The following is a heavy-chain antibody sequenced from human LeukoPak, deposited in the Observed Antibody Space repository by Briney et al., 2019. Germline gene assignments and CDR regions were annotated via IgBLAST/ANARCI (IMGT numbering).Heavy chain of an antibody. CDR3: ARGGHSGSYRALGY. CDR1: GGSISSSNW. Sequence: SETLSLTCAVSGGSISSSNWWSWIRQPPGKGLEWIGEINHSGSTNYNPSLKSRVTISVDTSKNQFSLKLSSVTAADTAVYYCARGGHSGSYRALGYWGQGTLVTVSS. J-gene: IGHJ4*02. D-gene: IGHD1-26*01. CDR2: INHSGST. V-gene: IGHV4-4*02.